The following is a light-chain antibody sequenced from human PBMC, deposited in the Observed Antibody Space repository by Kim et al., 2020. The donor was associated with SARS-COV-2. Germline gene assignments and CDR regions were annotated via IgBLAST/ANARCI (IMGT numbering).Light chain of an antibody. CDR1: SSDVGSYNH. CDR3: ASYTSSTTVA. CDR2: DVS. Sequence: GHSITISCTGTSSDVGSYNHVSWHQQPPGKAPKVMIYDVSNRPSGVSNRFSGSKSGNTASLTISGLQAEDEADYYCASYTSSTTVAFGGGTQLTVL. J-gene: IGLJ2*01. V-gene: IGLV2-14*03.